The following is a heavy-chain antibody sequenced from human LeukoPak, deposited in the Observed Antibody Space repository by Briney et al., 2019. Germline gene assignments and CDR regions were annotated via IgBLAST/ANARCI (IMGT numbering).Heavy chain of an antibody. J-gene: IGHJ4*02. Sequence: GGSLRLSCAASVFTFSRYAMHWVRQAPGKGLEWVAVIAYDGSNKYYADSVKGRFTISRDNSKNTLYLQMNSLRAEDTAVYYCAREFYGGQYFDYWGQGTLVTVSS. CDR3: AREFYGGQYFDY. D-gene: IGHD4-17*01. CDR2: IAYDGSNK. CDR1: VFTFSRYA. V-gene: IGHV3-30-3*01.